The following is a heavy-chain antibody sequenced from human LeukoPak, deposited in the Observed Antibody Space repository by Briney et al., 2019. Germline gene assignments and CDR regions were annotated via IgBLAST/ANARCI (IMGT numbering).Heavy chain of an antibody. Sequence: GGSLRLSCAASGFTFRSYSMNWVRQAPGKGLEWVSYISSGNSTIHYADSVKGRFTISRDNVKNSLYLQMNSLRAEDTAVYYCVRGISVYGSGSYLDFYYYYGMDVWGQGTTVTVSS. CDR2: ISSGNSTI. CDR3: VRGISVYGSGSYLDFYYYYGMDV. V-gene: IGHV3-48*04. CDR1: GFTFRSYS. J-gene: IGHJ6*02. D-gene: IGHD3-10*01.